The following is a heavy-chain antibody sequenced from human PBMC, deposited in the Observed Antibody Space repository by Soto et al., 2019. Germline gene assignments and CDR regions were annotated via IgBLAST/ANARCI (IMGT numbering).Heavy chain of an antibody. CDR3: ARARLSGIAVAGTRSGFYYGMDV. V-gene: IGHV3-11*01. CDR2: ITSSGSTI. J-gene: IGHJ6*02. D-gene: IGHD6-19*01. CDR1: GFTFSDYY. Sequence: QVQLVESGGGLVKPGGSLRLSCAASGFTFSDYYMSWIRQAPGKGMEWVSYITSSGSTIYYADSVKGRFTISRDNAKISQYLQRNSLRAEDTAVYYCARARLSGIAVAGTRSGFYYGMDVWGQGTTVTVSS.